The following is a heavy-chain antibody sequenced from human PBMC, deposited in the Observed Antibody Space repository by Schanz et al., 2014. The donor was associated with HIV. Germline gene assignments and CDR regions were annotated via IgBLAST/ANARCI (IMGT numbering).Heavy chain of an antibody. CDR3: AKDRNQYDSRYIGKGNYYYYYGMDV. V-gene: IGHV3-30*18. D-gene: IGHD3-22*01. CDR1: GFNFNSYG. Sequence: QEQLVESGGGVVQPGRSLRLSCVASGFNFNSYGMHWVRQAPGKGLEWLAVISYDGRNKKFANSVKGRFTISRDNSKNTVYLQAKSLRLEDTAVYYCAKDRNQYDSRYIGKGNYYYYYGMDVWGQGTTVTVSS. J-gene: IGHJ6*02. CDR2: ISYDGRNK.